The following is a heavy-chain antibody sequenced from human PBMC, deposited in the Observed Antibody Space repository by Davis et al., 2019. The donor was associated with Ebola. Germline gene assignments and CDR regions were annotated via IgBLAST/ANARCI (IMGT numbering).Heavy chain of an antibody. J-gene: IGHJ6*04. V-gene: IGHV3-30*18. CDR3: AKEGGTALLYYYYYYGMDV. Sequence: GESLKISCAASGFTFSSYGMHWVRQAPGKGLEWVAVISYDGSNKYCADSVKGRFTISRDNSKNTLYLQMNSLRAEDTAVYYCAKEGGTALLYYYYYYGMDVWGKGTTVTVSS. D-gene: IGHD6-13*01. CDR2: ISYDGSNK. CDR1: GFTFSSYG.